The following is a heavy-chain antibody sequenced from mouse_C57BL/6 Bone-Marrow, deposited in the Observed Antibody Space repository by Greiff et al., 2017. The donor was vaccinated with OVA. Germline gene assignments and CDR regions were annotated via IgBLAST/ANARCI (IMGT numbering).Heavy chain of an antibody. CDR1: GYTFTDYE. CDR2: IDPETGGT. J-gene: IGHJ2*01. Sequence: QVQLQQSGAELVRPGASVTLSCKASGYTFTDYEMHWVKQTPVHGLEWIGAIDPETGGTAYNQKFKGKAILTADKSSSTAYMELRSLTSEDSAVYYCTRGGVLLLDYWGQGTTLTVSS. CDR3: TRGGVLLLDY. V-gene: IGHV1-15*01. D-gene: IGHD2-10*01.